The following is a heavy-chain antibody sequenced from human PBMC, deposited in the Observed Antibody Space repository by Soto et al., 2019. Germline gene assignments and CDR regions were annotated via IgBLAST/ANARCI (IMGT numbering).Heavy chain of an antibody. CDR1: GGSITSEGDY. Sequence: SETHSLTCTVSGGSITSEGDYWSWIRQLPGKGLEWIGYIYYSGSIFYNPFLKSRASISAHSSKKQFSLKLSSVTAADTAVYYCARSRLWEQHFDSWGRGTLVTLSS. J-gene: IGHJ4*02. CDR3: ARSRLWEQHFDS. V-gene: IGHV4-31*03. CDR2: IYYSGSI. D-gene: IGHD1-26*01.